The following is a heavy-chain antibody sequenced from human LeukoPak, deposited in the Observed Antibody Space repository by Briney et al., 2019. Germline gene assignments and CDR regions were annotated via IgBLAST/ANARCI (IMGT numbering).Heavy chain of an antibody. CDR1: GFTFSGYS. V-gene: IGHV3-21*01. J-gene: IGHJ5*02. Sequence: GGSLRLSCAASGFTFSGYSMNWVRQAPGKGLEWVSSISSSSSYIYYADSVKGRFTISRDNSKNTLYLQMNSLRAEDTAVYYCAKAVLWFGELSWFDPWGQGTLVTVSS. D-gene: IGHD3-10*01. CDR2: ISSSSSYI. CDR3: AKAVLWFGELSWFDP.